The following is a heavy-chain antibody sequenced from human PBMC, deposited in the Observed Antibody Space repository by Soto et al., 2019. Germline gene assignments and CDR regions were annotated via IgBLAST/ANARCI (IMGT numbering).Heavy chain of an antibody. D-gene: IGHD3-16*01. CDR2: IIPIFSSR. J-gene: IGHJ6*02. Sequence: SVKVSCKTSRDTFNKYAFNWVRQAPGQGLEWMGWIIPIFSSRNYAEKFQGRVTITADDSTSTAYMELRSLRFEDTAVYYCARGETYLGVWGQGTTVTVSS. CDR3: ARGETYLGV. CDR1: RDTFNKYA. V-gene: IGHV1-69*13.